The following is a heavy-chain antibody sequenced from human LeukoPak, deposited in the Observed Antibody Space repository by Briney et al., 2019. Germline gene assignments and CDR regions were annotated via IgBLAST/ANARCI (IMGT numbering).Heavy chain of an antibody. CDR1: GFTFSSYA. J-gene: IGHJ5*02. V-gene: IGHV3-23*01. Sequence: GGSLRLSCAASGFTFSSYAMSWVRQAPGKGLEWVSAISGSGGSTYYADSVKGRFTISRDNAKNSLYLQMNSLRDEDTAVYYCARVPRGCRWFDPWGQGTLVTVSS. CDR2: ISGSGGST. CDR3: ARVPRGCRWFDP. D-gene: IGHD2-8*01.